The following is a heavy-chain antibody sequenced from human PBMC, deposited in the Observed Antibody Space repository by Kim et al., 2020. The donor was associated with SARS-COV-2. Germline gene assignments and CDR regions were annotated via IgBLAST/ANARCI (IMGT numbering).Heavy chain of an antibody. CDR2: ISGSGGST. CDR3: AKTDRILYYPPGYYGMDV. J-gene: IGHJ6*02. Sequence: GGSLRLSCAASGFTFSSYAMSWVRQAPGKGLEWVSAISGSGGSTYYADSVKGRFTISRDNSKNTLYLQMNSLRAEDTAVYYCAKTDRILYYPPGYYGMDVWGQGTTVTVSS. CDR1: GFTFSSYA. D-gene: IGHD2-8*01. V-gene: IGHV3-23*01.